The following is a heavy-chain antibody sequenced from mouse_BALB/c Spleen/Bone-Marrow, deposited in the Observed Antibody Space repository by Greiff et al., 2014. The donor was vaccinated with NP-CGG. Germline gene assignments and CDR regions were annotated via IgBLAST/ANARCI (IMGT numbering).Heavy chain of an antibody. D-gene: IGHD1-1*01. CDR2: INPSNGRT. J-gene: IGHJ1*01. CDR1: GYTFTSYW. CDR3: APYYYGSSYGLYWYFDV. V-gene: IGHV1S81*02. Sequence: VKLMESGAELVKPGASVKLSCKASGYTFTSYWMHWVKQRPGQGLEWIGEINPSNGRTNYNEKFKSKATLTVDKSSSTAYMQLSSLTSEDSAVYYCAPYYYGSSYGLYWYFDVWGAGTTVTVSS.